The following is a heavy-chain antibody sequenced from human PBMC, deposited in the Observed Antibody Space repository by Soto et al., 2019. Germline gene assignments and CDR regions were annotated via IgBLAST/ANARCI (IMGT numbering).Heavy chain of an antibody. CDR2: IIPILGIA. J-gene: IGHJ4*02. D-gene: IGHD3-3*01. Sequence: SVKVSCKASGGTFSSYTISWVRQAPGQGLEWMGRIIPILGIANYAQKFQGRVTITADKSTSTAYMELSSLRSEDTAFYYWAGWDFGVVIMDYWGQGTRVTVSS. V-gene: IGHV1-69*02. CDR1: GGTFSSYT. CDR3: AGWDFGVVIMDY.